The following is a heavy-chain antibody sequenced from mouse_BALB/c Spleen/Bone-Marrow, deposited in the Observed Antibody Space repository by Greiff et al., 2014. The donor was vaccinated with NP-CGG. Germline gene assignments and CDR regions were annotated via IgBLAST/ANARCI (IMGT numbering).Heavy chain of an antibody. D-gene: IGHD1-1*01. CDR3: AAYYYGSSQFAY. Sequence: VQLQQPGAELVKPGASVKLSCTASGFNIKDTYMHWVKQRPEQGLEWIGRIDPANGNTKYDPKFQGKATITADTSSNTAYLQLSSLTSEDTAFYYCAAYYYGSSQFAYWGQGTLVTVSA. CDR1: GFNIKDTY. V-gene: IGHV14-3*02. CDR2: IDPANGNT. J-gene: IGHJ3*01.